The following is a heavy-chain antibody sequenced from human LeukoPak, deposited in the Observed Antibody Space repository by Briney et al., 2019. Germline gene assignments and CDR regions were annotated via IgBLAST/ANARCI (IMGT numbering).Heavy chain of an antibody. V-gene: IGHV4-39*07. J-gene: IGHJ4*02. D-gene: IGHD3-22*01. CDR2: IYYSGST. CDR3: AREKGYYDSSGQTNFDY. CDR1: GVSISGSYYY. Sequence: SETLSLTCAVSGVSISGSYYYWGWIRQPPGKGLEWIGNIYYSGSTYYNASLQSRVTISVDTSKNQFSLKLSPVTAADTAVYYCAREKGYYDSSGQTNFDYWGQGTLVTVSS.